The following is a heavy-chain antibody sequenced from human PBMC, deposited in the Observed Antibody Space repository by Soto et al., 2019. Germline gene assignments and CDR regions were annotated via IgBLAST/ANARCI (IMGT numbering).Heavy chain of an antibody. Sequence: PSETLSLTCTVSGGSISSGGYYWSWIRQHPGKGLEWIGYIYYSGSTYYNPSLKSRVTISVDTSKNQFSLKLGSVTAADTAVYYCARDKEGAAAPGWFDPWGQGTLVTVSS. CDR2: IYYSGST. V-gene: IGHV4-31*03. D-gene: IGHD6-13*01. CDR1: GGSISSGGYY. J-gene: IGHJ5*02. CDR3: ARDKEGAAAPGWFDP.